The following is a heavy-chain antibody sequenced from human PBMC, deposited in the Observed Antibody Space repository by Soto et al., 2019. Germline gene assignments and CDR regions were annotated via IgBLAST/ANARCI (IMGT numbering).Heavy chain of an antibody. J-gene: IGHJ4*02. CDR2: IYHSGST. D-gene: IGHD6-19*01. CDR1: GGSISSGGYS. CDR3: ARSSGWYGEFDY. V-gene: IGHV4-30-2*01. Sequence: QLQLQESGSGLVKPSQTLSLTCAVSGGSISSGGYSWSWIRQPPGKGLEWIGYIYHSGSTYYNPSLKSPVTISVDRSKNQFSLKLSSVTAADTAVYYCARSSGWYGEFDYWGQGTLVTVSS.